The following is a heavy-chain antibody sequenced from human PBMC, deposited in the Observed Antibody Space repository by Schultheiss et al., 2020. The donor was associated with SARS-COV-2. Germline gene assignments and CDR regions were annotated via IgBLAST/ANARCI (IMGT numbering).Heavy chain of an antibody. J-gene: IGHJ4*02. Sequence: GGSLRLSCAASGLTFNRHAMHWVRQAPGKGLEWVAVISNDGSNKDYADSVKGRFTISRDNSKNTLYLQMNSLRAEDTAVYYCARDLPSGRGTFFPDYWGQGTLVTVSS. CDR2: ISNDGSNK. CDR1: GLTFNRHA. D-gene: IGHD1-26*01. V-gene: IGHV3-30*04. CDR3: ARDLPSGRGTFFPDY.